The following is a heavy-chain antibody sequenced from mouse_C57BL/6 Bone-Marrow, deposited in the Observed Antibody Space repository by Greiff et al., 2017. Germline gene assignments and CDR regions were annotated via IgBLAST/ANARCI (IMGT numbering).Heavy chain of an antibody. Sequence: VQLQQSGAELVRPGASVKLSCTASGFNIKDDYMHWVKQRPEQGLEWIGWIDPENGDTEYASQFQGKATITADTSSNTAYLQLSSLTSEDTAVYYCTTGGPRAYWGQGTLVTVSA. V-gene: IGHV14-4*01. CDR2: IDPENGDT. CDR1: GFNIKDDY. J-gene: IGHJ3*01. CDR3: TTGGPRAY.